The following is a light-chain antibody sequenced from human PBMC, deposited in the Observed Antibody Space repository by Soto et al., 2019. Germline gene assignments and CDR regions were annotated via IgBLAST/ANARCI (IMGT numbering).Light chain of an antibody. CDR2: GAT. Sequence: EIRFAQSPGTLSLSPGERATLSCRASQSVPGSFLAWYQQRPGQTPSLLIYGATTRATGIPDRFSGSGSETDFTLTITSLEPEDFAVYYCQQYGASPVTFGGGTKVDIK. V-gene: IGKV3-20*01. CDR1: QSVPGSF. J-gene: IGKJ4*01. CDR3: QQYGASPVT.